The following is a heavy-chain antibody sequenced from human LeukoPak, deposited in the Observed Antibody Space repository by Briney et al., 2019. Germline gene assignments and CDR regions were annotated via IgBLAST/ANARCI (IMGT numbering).Heavy chain of an antibody. Sequence: PSETLSLTCTVSGGSISSSSYYWGWIRQPPGKGLEWIGSIYYSGSTYYNPSLKSRVTISVDTSKNQFSLKLSSVAAADTAVYYRARDSGRYNWFGPWGQGTLVTVSS. CDR2: IYYSGST. J-gene: IGHJ5*02. D-gene: IGHD1-26*01. CDR3: ARDSGRYNWFGP. CDR1: GGSISSSSYY. V-gene: IGHV4-39*07.